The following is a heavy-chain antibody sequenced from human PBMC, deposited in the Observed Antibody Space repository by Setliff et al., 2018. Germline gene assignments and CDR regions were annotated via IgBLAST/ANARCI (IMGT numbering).Heavy chain of an antibody. CDR1: GGSISSGGYY. CDR3: ARGHCSSGECPNYFDP. Sequence: PSETLSLTCTVSGGSISSGGYYWSWIRQHPGKGLEWIGYIYYSGSTYYNPSLKSRVTISVDTSKNQFSLKLSSVTAADTAVYYCARGHCSSGECPNYFDPWGQGTQVTVSS. J-gene: IGHJ5*02. D-gene: IGHD2-15*01. CDR2: IYYSGST. V-gene: IGHV4-31*03.